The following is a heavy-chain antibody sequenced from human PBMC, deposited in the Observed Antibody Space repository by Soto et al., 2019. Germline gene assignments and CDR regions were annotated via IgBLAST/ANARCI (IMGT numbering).Heavy chain of an antibody. J-gene: IGHJ6*02. CDR1: GFTFSSYA. Sequence: GGSLRLSCAASGFTFSSYAMHWVRQAPGKGLEWVAVISYDGSNKYYADSVKGRFTISRDNSKNTLYLQMNSLRAEDTAVYYCARDTYLGIAVAGPPGGGMDVWGQGTTVTVSS. CDR3: ARDTYLGIAVAGPPGGGMDV. D-gene: IGHD6-19*01. V-gene: IGHV3-30-3*01. CDR2: ISYDGSNK.